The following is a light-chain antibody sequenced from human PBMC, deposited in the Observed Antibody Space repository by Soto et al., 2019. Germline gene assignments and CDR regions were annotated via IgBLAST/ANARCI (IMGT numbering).Light chain of an antibody. J-gene: IGKJ1*01. Sequence: DIVMTQSPDSLAVSLGERATINCKSSQSVLYSSNNKNYLAWYQQKPVQPPKALIYWASTRESGVPDRFSGSGSGTDFTLTISSLQAEDVAVYYCQQYYTTPWTFGQGTKVELK. CDR3: QQYYTTPWT. CDR1: QSVLYSSNNKNY. V-gene: IGKV4-1*01. CDR2: WAS.